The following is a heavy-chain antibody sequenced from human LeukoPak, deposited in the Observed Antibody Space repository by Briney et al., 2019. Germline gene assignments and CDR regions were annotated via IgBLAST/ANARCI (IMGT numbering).Heavy chain of an antibody. CDR2: VYFSGST. D-gene: IGHD3-3*01. CDR1: GASISSYY. CDR3: ARAFGVVINGGWFDP. J-gene: IGHJ5*02. V-gene: IGHV4-4*07. Sequence: SETLSLTCTVSGASISSYYWSWIRQPAGKGLEWIGRVYFSGSTNYNPSLKSRATMSVDTSKNQFSLRLSSVTAAETAMYYCARAFGVVINGGWFDPWGQGTLVTVSS.